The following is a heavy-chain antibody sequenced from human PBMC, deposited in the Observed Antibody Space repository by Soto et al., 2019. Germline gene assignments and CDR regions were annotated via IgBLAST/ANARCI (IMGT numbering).Heavy chain of an antibody. CDR3: AKQIYGGNS. D-gene: IGHD2-21*02. CDR2: IRSKANNYAT. J-gene: IGHJ4*02. V-gene: IGHV3-73*01. CDR1: GFTFSASA. Sequence: PGGSLRLSCATSGFTFSASAMHWVRQVSGKGLEWIARIRSKANNYATTYAPSVKGRFTISRDDSENTVYLQMNSLKTEDTALYYCAKQIYGGNSWGQGTLVTAPQ.